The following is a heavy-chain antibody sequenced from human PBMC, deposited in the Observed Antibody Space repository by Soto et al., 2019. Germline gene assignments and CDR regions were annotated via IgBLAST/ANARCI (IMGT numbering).Heavy chain of an antibody. CDR3: ARDWARAGHYYYYGMDV. D-gene: IGHD6-19*01. CDR2: IIPIFGTA. V-gene: IGHV1-69*06. CDR1: GGTFSSYA. J-gene: IGHJ6*02. Sequence: KVSCKASGGTFSSYAISWVRQAPGQGLEWMGGIIPIFGTANYAQKFQGRVTITADKSTSTAYMELSSLRSEDTAVYYCARDWARAGHYYYYGMDVWGQGTTVTVSS.